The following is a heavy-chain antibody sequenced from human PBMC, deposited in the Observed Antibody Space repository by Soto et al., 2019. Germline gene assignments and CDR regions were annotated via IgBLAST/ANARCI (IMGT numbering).Heavy chain of an antibody. CDR3: ARHFYYYGSGSYVFDY. D-gene: IGHD3-10*01. J-gene: IGHJ4*02. CDR2: IYYSGST. CDR1: SGSISSLNW. V-gene: IGHV4-4*02. Sequence: PSETLSLTCAVSSGSISSLNWWTWVRQPPGKGLEWIGEIYYSGSTYYNPSLKSRVTISVDTSNNQFSLKLSSVTAADTAVYYCARHFYYYGSGSYVFDYWGQGTLVTVSS.